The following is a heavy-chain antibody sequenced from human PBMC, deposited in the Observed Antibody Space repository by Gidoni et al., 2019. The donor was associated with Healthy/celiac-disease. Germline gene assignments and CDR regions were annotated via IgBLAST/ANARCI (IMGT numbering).Heavy chain of an antibody. J-gene: IGHJ5*02. D-gene: IGHD6-13*01. CDR2: IKQDGSEK. CDR3: ARVLVGIAAARGLDWFDP. V-gene: IGHV3-7*01. Sequence: EVQLVESGGGLVQPGGSLRLSCAASGFTFSSYWMSWVRQAPGKGLEWVANIKQDGSEKYYVDSVKGRFTISRDNAKNSLYLQMNSLRAEDTAVYYCARVLVGIAAARGLDWFDPWGQGTLVTVSS. CDR1: GFTFSSYW.